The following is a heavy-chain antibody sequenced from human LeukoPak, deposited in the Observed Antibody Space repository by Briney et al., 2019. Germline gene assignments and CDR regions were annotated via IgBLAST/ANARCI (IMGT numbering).Heavy chain of an antibody. J-gene: IGHJ3*02. CDR3: AKGGYSSSWYEDGDAFDI. CDR1: GFTFSSYA. V-gene: IGHV3-23*01. D-gene: IGHD6-13*01. Sequence: GGSLRLSCAASGFTFSSYAMSWVRQAPGKGLEWVSAISGSGGSTYYADSVKGRFTISRDNSKNTLYLQMNSLRAEDTAVYYCAKGGYSSSWYEDGDAFDIWGQGTMVTVSS. CDR2: ISGSGGST.